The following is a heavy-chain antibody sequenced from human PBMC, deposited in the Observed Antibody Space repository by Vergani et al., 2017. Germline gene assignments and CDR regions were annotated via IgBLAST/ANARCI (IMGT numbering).Heavy chain of an antibody. CDR1: GYTFTSYA. CDR2: INTNTGNP. V-gene: IGHV7-4-1*01. D-gene: IGHD4-17*01. Sequence: VQLVQSGAEVKKPGESLKISCKASGYTFTSYAMNWVRQAPGQGLEWMGWINTNTGNPTYAQGFTGRFVFSLDTSVSTAYLQICSLKAEDTAVYYCARDDFYGDYGNDAFDIWGQGTMVTVSS. J-gene: IGHJ3*02. CDR3: ARDDFYGDYGNDAFDI.